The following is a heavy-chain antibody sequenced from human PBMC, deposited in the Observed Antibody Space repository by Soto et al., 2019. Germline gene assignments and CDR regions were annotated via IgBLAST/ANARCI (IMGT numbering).Heavy chain of an antibody. CDR3: ARDRGIAARPRYQYDY. D-gene: IGHD6-6*01. J-gene: IGHJ4*02. CDR2: IIPILGIA. Sequence: ASVKVSCKASGGTFSSYTISWVRQAPGQGLEWMGRIIPILGIANYAQKFQGRVTITADKSTSTAYMELSSLRSEDTAVYYCARDRGIAARPRYQYDYWGQGTLVTVSS. CDR1: GGTFSSYT. V-gene: IGHV1-69*04.